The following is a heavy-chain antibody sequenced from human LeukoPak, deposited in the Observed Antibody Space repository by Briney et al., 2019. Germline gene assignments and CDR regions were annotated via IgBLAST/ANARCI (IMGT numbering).Heavy chain of an antibody. CDR2: INHSRST. CDR1: GGSFSGYY. D-gene: IGHD6-6*01. Sequence: MPSETLSLTCAVYGGSFSGYYWSWIRQPPGKGLEWIGEINHSRSTNYNPSLKSRVTISVDTSKNQFSLKLSSVTAADTAVYYCARGIAARHYYYYYMDVWGKGTTVTVSS. V-gene: IGHV4-34*01. CDR3: ARGIAARHYYYYYMDV. J-gene: IGHJ6*03.